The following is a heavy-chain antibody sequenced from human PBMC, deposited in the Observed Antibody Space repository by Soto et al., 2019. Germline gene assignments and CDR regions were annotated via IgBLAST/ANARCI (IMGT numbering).Heavy chain of an antibody. J-gene: IGHJ6*02. V-gene: IGHV4-61*01. D-gene: IGHD1-26*01. Sequence: SETLSLTCTVSCGSVISGSYYWSWIRQPPGKGLEWIVYIYYIGITNYNPSLKIRVTISLDTSKNQFSLKLSSVAAADTAVYYCARLGGSYSGYYYGMDVWGQGTTVTVSS. CDR1: CGSVISGSYY. CDR2: IYYIGIT. CDR3: ARLGGSYSGYYYGMDV.